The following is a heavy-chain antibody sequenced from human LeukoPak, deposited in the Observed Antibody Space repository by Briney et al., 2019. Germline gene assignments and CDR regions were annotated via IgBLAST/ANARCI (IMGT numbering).Heavy chain of an antibody. CDR3: AGRSSGWYRNYFDY. CDR1: GFTFSNYA. CDR2: ISSSGGST. Sequence: PGGSLRLSCAGSGFTFSNYAMSWVRQAPGKGLQWVSAISSSGGSTYYADSVRGRFTISRDNSKNTLYLQMNSLRAEDTAVYYCAGRSSGWYRNYFDYWGQGTLVTVSS. D-gene: IGHD6-19*01. J-gene: IGHJ4*02. V-gene: IGHV3-23*01.